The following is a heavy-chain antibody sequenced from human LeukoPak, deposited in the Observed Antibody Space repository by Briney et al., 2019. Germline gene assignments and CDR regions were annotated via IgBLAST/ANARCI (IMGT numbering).Heavy chain of an antibody. Sequence: ASVKVSCKASGYTFTGYYMHWVRQAPGQGLEWMGWINPNSGGTNYAQKFQGRVTMSRDMSTSTVYMELSSLRSEDTAVYYCAREALNPYSGYVGDYWGQGTLVTVSS. CDR3: AREALNPYSGYVGDY. CDR1: GYTFTGYY. CDR2: INPNSGGT. J-gene: IGHJ4*02. D-gene: IGHD5-12*01. V-gene: IGHV1-2*02.